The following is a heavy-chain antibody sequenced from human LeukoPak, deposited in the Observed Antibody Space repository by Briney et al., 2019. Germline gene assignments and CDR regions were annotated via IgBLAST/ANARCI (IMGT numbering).Heavy chain of an antibody. V-gene: IGHV1-46*01. D-gene: IGHD4-17*01. CDR2: INPSGGST. CDR3: ARETGDHLDY. CDR1: GYTFTSYY. Sequence: ASVTVSFKASGYTFTSYYMHWVRQAPGQGLEWMGIINPSGGSTSYAQKFQGRVTMTRDTSTSTVYMELSSLRSEDTAVYYCARETGDHLDYWGQGTLVNVSS. J-gene: IGHJ4*02.